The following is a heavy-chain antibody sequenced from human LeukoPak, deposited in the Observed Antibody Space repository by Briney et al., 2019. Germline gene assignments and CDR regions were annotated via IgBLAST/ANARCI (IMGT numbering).Heavy chain of an antibody. CDR3: ARVYMVRGVIDY. J-gene: IGHJ4*02. V-gene: IGHV4-61*02. CDR1: GASISSGSYY. D-gene: IGHD3-10*01. Sequence: PSETLSLTCTVSGASISSGSYYWTWIRQPAGKGLEWIGRMHSSGRTSYSPSLKSRVTISVDTSKNQFSLKLSSVTAADTAVYYCARVYMVRGVIDYWGQGTLVTVSS. CDR2: MHSSGRT.